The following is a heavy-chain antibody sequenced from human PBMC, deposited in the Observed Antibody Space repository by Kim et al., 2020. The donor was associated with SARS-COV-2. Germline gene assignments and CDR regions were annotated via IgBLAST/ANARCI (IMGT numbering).Heavy chain of an antibody. CDR3: ARRDYCLRGRCSPGANIDS. CDR1: GYTFTNYW. J-gene: IGHJ4*02. CDR2: IHPTDSTT. Sequence: GESLKISCKVSGYTFTNYWINWVRQMPGKGLDWIGRIHPTDSTTNYSPSSQGHVTISADTSSDTVYLQWSSLRASDTAMYYCARRDYCLRGRCSPGANIDSWGQGTLVTVSS. V-gene: IGHV5-10-1*01. D-gene: IGHD2-15*01.